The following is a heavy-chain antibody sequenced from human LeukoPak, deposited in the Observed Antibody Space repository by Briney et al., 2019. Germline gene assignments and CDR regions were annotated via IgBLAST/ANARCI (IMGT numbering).Heavy chain of an antibody. J-gene: IGHJ4*02. V-gene: IGHV3-72*01. D-gene: IGHD2-21*02. Sequence: GGSLRLSCAASGFTFSDHYMDWVRQAPGKGLEWVGRTRKRANSYTTEYAASVKGRFTISRDDSRSSLYLQMNSLKTEDTAVYYCARDPGLCGGDCYQEYYFDYWGQGTLVTVSS. CDR3: ARDPGLCGGDCYQEYYFDY. CDR2: TRKRANSYTT. CDR1: GFTFSDHY.